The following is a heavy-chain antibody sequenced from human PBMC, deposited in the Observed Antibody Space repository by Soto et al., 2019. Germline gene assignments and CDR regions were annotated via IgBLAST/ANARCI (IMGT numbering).Heavy chain of an antibody. CDR2: IFSNDEK. D-gene: IGHD6-13*01. V-gene: IGHV2-26*01. CDR3: AHPGNKAAAGYYFDY. Sequence: SGPTLVNPTETLTLTCTVSGFSLSNATMGVSWIRQPPGKALEWLAHIFSNDEKSYSTSLKSRLTITKDTSNNQVVLTLTNMDPVDTATYYCAHPGNKAAAGYYFDYWGQGTLVTVSS. CDR1: GFSLSNATMG. J-gene: IGHJ4*02.